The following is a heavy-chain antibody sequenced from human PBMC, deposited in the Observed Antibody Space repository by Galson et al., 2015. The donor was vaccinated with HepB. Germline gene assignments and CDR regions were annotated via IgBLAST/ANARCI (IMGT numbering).Heavy chain of an antibody. CDR2: ISGSGGST. D-gene: IGHD6-6*01. V-gene: IGHV3-23*01. CDR3: ANVWVGSFRLVAEDV. CDR1: GFTFSSYA. J-gene: IGHJ6*04. Sequence: SLRLSCAASGFTFSSYAMSWVRQAPGKGLEWVSAISGSGGSTYYADSVKGRFTISRDNSKNTLYLQMNSLRAEDTAVYYCANVWVGSFRLVAEDVWGKGTTVTVSS.